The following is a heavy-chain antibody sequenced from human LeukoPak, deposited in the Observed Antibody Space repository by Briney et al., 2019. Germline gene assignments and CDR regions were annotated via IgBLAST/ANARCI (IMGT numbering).Heavy chain of an antibody. J-gene: IGHJ4*02. CDR2: MNPNSGNT. CDR3: ARVRWGAAAGTSDY. V-gene: IGHV1-8*01. D-gene: IGHD6-13*01. CDR1: GYTFTSYD. Sequence: ASVKVSCKASGYTFTSYDINWVRQATGQGLEWMGWMNPNSGNTGYAQKFQGRVTMTRNTSISTAYMELSSLRSEDTAVYYCARVRWGAAAGTSDYWGQGTLVTVSS.